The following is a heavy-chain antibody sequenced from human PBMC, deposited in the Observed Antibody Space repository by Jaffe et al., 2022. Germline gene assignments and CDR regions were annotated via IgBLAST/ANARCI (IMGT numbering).Heavy chain of an antibody. D-gene: IGHD6-19*01. CDR1: GFTFSSHT. Sequence: EVQLLESGGGLVQPGGSLRLSCGASGFTFSSHTMNWVRQAPGKGLEWISTIDSRTPNTHYADSVNGRFTISRDNSRNTVYLQMDRLRIDDTAVYYCVVWLGPHFDYWGQGTLVTVSS. CDR3: VVWLGPHFDY. CDR2: IDSRTPNT. J-gene: IGHJ4*02. V-gene: IGHV3-23*01.